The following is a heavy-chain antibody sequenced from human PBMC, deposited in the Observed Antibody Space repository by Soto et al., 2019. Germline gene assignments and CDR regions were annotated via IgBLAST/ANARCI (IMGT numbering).Heavy chain of an antibody. V-gene: IGHV4-31*03. CDR3: ARASAPDQGWFGKNQGIDY. CDR2: IYYSGST. CDR1: GGSISSGGYY. D-gene: IGHD3-10*01. J-gene: IGHJ4*02. Sequence: SETLSLTCTVSGGSISSGGYYWSWIRQHPGKGLEWIGYIYYSGSTYYNPSLKSRVTISVDTSKNQFSLKLSSVTAADTAVYYCARASAPDQGWFGKNQGIDYWGQGTLVTVSS.